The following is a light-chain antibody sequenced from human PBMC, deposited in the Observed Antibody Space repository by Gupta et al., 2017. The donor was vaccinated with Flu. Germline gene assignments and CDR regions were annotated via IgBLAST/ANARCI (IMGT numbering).Light chain of an antibody. CDR3: QQYDNPPHS. Sequence: PSSLSASVGDRVTITCQASQEISNYLNWYQQKPGKAPKLLIYDTSKVETGVPARFTGSGSGTDFTFTISSRQPEDLATYYCQQYDNPPHSFGQGTRVEIK. CDR2: DTS. CDR1: QEISNY. J-gene: IGKJ5*01. V-gene: IGKV1-33*01.